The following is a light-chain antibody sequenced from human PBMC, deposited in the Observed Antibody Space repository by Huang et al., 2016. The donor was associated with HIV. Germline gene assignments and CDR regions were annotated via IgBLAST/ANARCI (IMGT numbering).Light chain of an antibody. CDR1: QSVASN. J-gene: IGKJ2*01. V-gene: IGKV3-15*01. Sequence: EIVMTQSPATLSVSPGERATLSCRASQSVASNLAWYQQKPGPAPGLLIDGASTRATGNPDRLSGSGAGTEFTRTISSLQSEDFAVYYWQQYNNWPPYTVGQGTKLEIK. CDR3: QQYNNWPPYT. CDR2: GAS.